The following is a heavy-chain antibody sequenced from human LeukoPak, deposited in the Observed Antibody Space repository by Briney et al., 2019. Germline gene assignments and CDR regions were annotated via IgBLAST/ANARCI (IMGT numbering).Heavy chain of an antibody. Sequence: GGSLRLSCAASGFTFSSYSMNWVRQAPGKGLEWVSSISSSSYIYYADSVKGRFTISRDNFKNTLYLQMNSLRAEDTAVYYCAKGDSSGLTSVYWGQGTLVTVSS. D-gene: IGHD3-22*01. CDR3: AKGDSSGLTSVY. J-gene: IGHJ4*02. CDR1: GFTFSSYS. CDR2: ISSSSYI. V-gene: IGHV3-21*04.